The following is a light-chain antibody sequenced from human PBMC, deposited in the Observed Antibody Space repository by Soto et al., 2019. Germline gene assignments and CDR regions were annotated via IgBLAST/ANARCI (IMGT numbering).Light chain of an antibody. CDR2: DVS. Sequence: QSALTQPASVSRSPGQSITISCTGTSSYVGDYDYVSRYQQHPGKAPKLMIYDVSNRPSGVSNRFSGSKSGNTASLTISGLQAEDEADYYCSSYTSSNTLHVFGTGTKLTVL. V-gene: IGLV2-14*03. CDR3: SSYTSSNTLHV. CDR1: SSYVGDYDY. J-gene: IGLJ1*01.